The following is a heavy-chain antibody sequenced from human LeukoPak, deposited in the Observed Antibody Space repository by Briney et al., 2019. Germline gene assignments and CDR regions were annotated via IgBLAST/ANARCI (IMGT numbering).Heavy chain of an antibody. D-gene: IGHD3-3*01. CDR2: IIPILGIA. CDR1: GGTFSSYT. CDR3: ARGISFFGVVTHYFDY. V-gene: IGHV1-69*02. J-gene: IGHJ4*02. Sequence: ASVKVSCKASGGTFSSYTISWVRQAPGQGLEWMGRIIPILGIANYAQKFQGRVTITADKSTSTAYVELSSLRSEDTAVYYCARGISFFGVVTHYFDYWGQGTLVTVSS.